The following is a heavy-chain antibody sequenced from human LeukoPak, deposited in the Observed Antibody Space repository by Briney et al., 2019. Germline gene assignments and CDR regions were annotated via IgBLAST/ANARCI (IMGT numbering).Heavy chain of an antibody. D-gene: IGHD3-3*01. Sequence: ASVKVSCKASGGTFSSYAISWVRQAPGQGLEWMGGIIPIFGTANYAQKFQGRVTITTDESTSTAYMELSSLRSEDTAVYYCARGFGDTIFGVVTHGPSDPWGQGTLVTVSS. CDR3: ARGFGDTIFGVVTHGPSDP. CDR1: GGTFSSYA. CDR2: IIPIFGTA. V-gene: IGHV1-69*05. J-gene: IGHJ5*02.